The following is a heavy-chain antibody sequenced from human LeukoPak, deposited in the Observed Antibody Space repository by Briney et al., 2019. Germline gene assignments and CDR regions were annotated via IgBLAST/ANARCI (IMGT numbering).Heavy chain of an antibody. Sequence: GESLKISCKGSGYSFTSYWIGWVRQMPGKGLAWMGIIYPGDSDTRYSPSFQGQVTISADKSISTAYLQWSSLKASDTAMYYCARRDYGGNYHDAFDIWGQGTMVTVSS. V-gene: IGHV5-51*01. CDR3: ARRDYGGNYHDAFDI. CDR1: GYSFTSYW. D-gene: IGHD4-23*01. J-gene: IGHJ3*02. CDR2: IYPGDSDT.